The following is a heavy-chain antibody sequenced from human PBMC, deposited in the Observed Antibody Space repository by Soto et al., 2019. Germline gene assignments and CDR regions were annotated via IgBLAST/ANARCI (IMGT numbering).Heavy chain of an antibody. J-gene: IGHJ4*02. Sequence: GESLKISCKGSGYTFTTYWITWVRQMPGKGLEWMGRIDPSNSYTNYNPSFQGHVTLSADMSISTAYLQWSGLKASDTAIYYCARHTCLGPIPFDYWGQGTLVTVSS. D-gene: IGHD3-16*01. V-gene: IGHV5-10-1*01. CDR1: GYTFTTYW. CDR3: ARHTCLGPIPFDY. CDR2: IDPSNSYT.